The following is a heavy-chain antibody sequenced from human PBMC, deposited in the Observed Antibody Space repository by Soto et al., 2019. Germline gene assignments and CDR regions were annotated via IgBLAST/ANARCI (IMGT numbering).Heavy chain of an antibody. Sequence: EVQLLESGGGLVQPGGSLRLSCAASGFTFSSYAMSWVRQAPGKGLEWVSAISGSGGSTYYADSVKGRFTISRDNSKNTLYLQMISLRAEDTAVYYCAKSGYNLGYSSGWYWDYWGQGTLVTVSS. CDR1: GFTFSSYA. J-gene: IGHJ4*02. V-gene: IGHV3-23*01. CDR2: ISGSGGST. D-gene: IGHD6-19*01. CDR3: AKSGYNLGYSSGWYWDY.